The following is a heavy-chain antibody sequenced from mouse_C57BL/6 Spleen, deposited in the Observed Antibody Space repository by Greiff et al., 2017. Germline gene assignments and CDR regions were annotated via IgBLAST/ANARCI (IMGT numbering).Heavy chain of an antibody. CDR1: GYTFTSYW. D-gene: IGHD3-2*02. CDR2: IDPSDSYT. CDR3: ARSSPYLRMGPYWYFDV. V-gene: IGHV1-59*01. J-gene: IGHJ1*03. Sequence: QVQLQQPGAELVRPGTSVKLSCKASGYTFTSYWMHWVKQRPGQGLEWIGVIDPSDSYTNYNQKFKGKATLTVDTSSSTAYMQISSLTSEDSAVYYCARSSPYLRMGPYWYFDVWGTGTTVTVSS.